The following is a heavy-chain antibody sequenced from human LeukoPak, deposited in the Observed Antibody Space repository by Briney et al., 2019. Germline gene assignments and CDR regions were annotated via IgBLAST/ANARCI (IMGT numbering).Heavy chain of an antibody. Sequence: NPSETLSLTCTVSGGSIYSSSYYWGWIRQPPGKGLEWIGSIYYSGSTYYNPSLKSRVTISVDTSKNQFSLKLSSVTAADTAVYYCGRHFYDSSGYYYSDEGVYYFDYWGQGTLVTVSS. CDR2: IYYSGST. CDR3: GRHFYDSSGYYYSDEGVYYFDY. J-gene: IGHJ4*02. CDR1: GGSIYSSSYY. V-gene: IGHV4-39*01. D-gene: IGHD3-22*01.